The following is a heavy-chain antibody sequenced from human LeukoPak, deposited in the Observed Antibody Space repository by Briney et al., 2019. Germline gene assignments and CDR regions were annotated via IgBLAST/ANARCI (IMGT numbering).Heavy chain of an antibody. CDR1: EFTFSSYA. CDR2: ISGSGGST. Sequence: PGGSLRLSCAASEFTFSSYAMSWVRQAPGKGLEWVSAISGSGGSTYYADSVKGRFTISRDNSKNTLYLQMNSLRAEDTAVYYCAKDYSYGDHGPRAFDIWGQGTMVTVSS. V-gene: IGHV3-23*01. J-gene: IGHJ3*02. CDR3: AKDYSYGDHGPRAFDI. D-gene: IGHD4-17*01.